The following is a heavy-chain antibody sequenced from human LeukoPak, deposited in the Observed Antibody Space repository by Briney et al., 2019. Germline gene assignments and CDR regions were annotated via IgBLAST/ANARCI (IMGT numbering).Heavy chain of an antibody. J-gene: IGHJ3*02. CDR2: ISGSGGST. CDR3: AKDVLRFLEWLSSPDAFDI. Sequence: PGGSLRLSCAASGFTFSSYAMSWVRQAPGKGLEWVSAISGSGGSTYYADSVKGRFTISRDNSKNTLYLQMNSLRAEDTAVYYCAKDVLRFLEWLSSPDAFDIWGQGTMVTVSS. D-gene: IGHD3-3*01. CDR1: GFTFSSYA. V-gene: IGHV3-23*01.